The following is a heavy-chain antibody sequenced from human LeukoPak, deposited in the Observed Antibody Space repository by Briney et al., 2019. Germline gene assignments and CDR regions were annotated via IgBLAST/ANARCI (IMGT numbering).Heavy chain of an antibody. J-gene: IGHJ6*03. D-gene: IGHD3-16*01. V-gene: IGHV3-23*01. CDR3: AKDGVHGYYYYYMDV. CDR1: GFTFSSYA. Sequence: GGSLRLSCAASGFTFSSYAMSWVRQAPGKGLEWVSAISGSGGSTYYADSVKGRFTISRDNSKNTLYLQMNSLRAEDTAVYYCAKDGVHGYYYYYMDVWGKGPTATVSS. CDR2: ISGSGGST.